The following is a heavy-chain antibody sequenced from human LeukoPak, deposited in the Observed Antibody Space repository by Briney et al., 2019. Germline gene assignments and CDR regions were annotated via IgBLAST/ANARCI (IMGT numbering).Heavy chain of an antibody. Sequence: SGPTLVNPTQTLTLTCTFSGFSLSTSGVGVGWIRQPPGKALEWLALIYWDDDRRYSPSLKNRLTITKDTSKNQVVLTMTNMDPVDTATYYCAHFDYGDLDFDYWGRGTLVTVSS. CDR1: GFSLSTSGVG. CDR2: IYWDDDR. J-gene: IGHJ4*02. V-gene: IGHV2-5*02. CDR3: AHFDYGDLDFDY. D-gene: IGHD4-17*01.